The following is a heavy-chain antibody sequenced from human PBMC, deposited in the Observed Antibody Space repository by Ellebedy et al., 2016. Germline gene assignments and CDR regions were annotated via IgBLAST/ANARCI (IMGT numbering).Heavy chain of an antibody. Sequence: ASVKVSXXASGYTFTTFSITWVRQVPGQGLEWMGFVNTFSGNTKFAQKLQGRVTMTTDTSTSTAYMELRSLRSDDTAVYYCAREPLTVTINWFDPWGQGTLVTVSS. CDR1: GYTFTTFS. CDR3: AREPLTVTINWFDP. D-gene: IGHD4-17*01. V-gene: IGHV1-18*04. CDR2: VNTFSGNT. J-gene: IGHJ5*02.